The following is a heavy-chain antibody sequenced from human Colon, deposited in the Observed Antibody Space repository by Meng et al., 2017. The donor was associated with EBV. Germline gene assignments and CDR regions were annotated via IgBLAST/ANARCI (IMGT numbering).Heavy chain of an antibody. CDR1: GGSIRSGPYC. D-gene: IGHD3-10*01. V-gene: IGHV4-39*01. J-gene: IGHJ4*02. CDR3: ASYTSFSGSYYNGIDY. Sequence: LQGSAPGLVKPLRPLPLTCTVSGGSIRSGPYCWAWIRQPPGKGLEWIGSIYYSGSTYYNPSLKSRVTISVDSSKNQFSLKLTSVTAADTSLYYCASYTSFSGSYYNGIDYWGQGTLVTVSS. CDR2: IYYSGST.